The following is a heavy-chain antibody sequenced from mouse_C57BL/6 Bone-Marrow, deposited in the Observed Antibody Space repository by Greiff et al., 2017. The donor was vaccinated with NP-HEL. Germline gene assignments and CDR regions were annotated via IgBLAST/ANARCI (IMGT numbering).Heavy chain of an antibody. V-gene: IGHV1-54*01. Sequence: QVQLQQSGAELVRPGTSVKVSCKASGYAFTNYLIEWVKQRPGQGLEWIGVINPGSGRTNYNEKFKGKATLTADKSSSTAYMQLSSLTSEDSAVYFCARRWHYFDYWGQGTTLTVSS. CDR2: INPGSGRT. J-gene: IGHJ2*01. CDR1: GYAFTNYL. CDR3: ARRWHYFDY.